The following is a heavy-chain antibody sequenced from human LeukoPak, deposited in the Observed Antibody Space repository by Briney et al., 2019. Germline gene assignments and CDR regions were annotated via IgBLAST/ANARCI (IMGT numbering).Heavy chain of an antibody. Sequence: GGSLRLSCAASGFTFSSYAMSWVRQAPGKGLEWVSAISGGGGSTHYADSVKGRFTISRDNSKNTLYLQMSSLRAGDTAVYYCAKSSYYDSSGYYREYYFDYWGQGALVTVSS. CDR1: GFTFSSYA. D-gene: IGHD3-22*01. V-gene: IGHV3-23*01. CDR3: AKSSYYDSSGYYREYYFDY. J-gene: IGHJ4*02. CDR2: ISGGGGST.